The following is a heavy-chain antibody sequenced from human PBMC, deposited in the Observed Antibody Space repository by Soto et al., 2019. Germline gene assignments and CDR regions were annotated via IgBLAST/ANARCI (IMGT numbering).Heavy chain of an antibody. CDR3: AHSVVAGLGYYFDY. J-gene: IGHJ4*02. V-gene: IGHV2-5*02. Sequence: QITLKESGPTLVKPTQTLTLTCTFSGFSLSSTRVAVGWIRQPPGKALEWLALIFWDDDKRYSPFLKTRLTLTKDTSKNQVVLKMTNMDPVDTATYFCAHSVVAGLGYYFDYWGQGPQVTVSS. CDR2: IFWDDDK. D-gene: IGHD6-19*01. CDR1: GFSLSSTRVA.